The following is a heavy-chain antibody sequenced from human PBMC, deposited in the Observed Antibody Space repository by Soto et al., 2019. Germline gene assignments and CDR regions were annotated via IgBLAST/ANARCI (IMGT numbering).Heavy chain of an antibody. CDR1: GYTFTSYG. D-gene: IGHD2-21*01. CDR3: ARVKFSTPSSYFYGMAV. J-gene: IGHJ6*02. Sequence: QVQLVQSGAEVKKPGASVKVSCKASGYTFTSYGISWVRQAPGQGLEWMGWISAYNGNTNYAQKLQGRVAMTTDTSTSTAYMELRSLRPAGPAVCSCARVKFSTPSSYFYGMAVWGPGTTVTVSS. CDR2: ISAYNGNT. V-gene: IGHV1-18*01.